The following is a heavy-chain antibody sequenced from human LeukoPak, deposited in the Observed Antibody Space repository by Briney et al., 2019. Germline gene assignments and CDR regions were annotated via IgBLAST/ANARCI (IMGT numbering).Heavy chain of an antibody. J-gene: IGHJ2*01. Sequence: SVKVSCKASGATFSSYAISWVRQAPGQGLEWTGGIIPIFGTANYAHKFQVRVTITVDESTSTAYMQLSSLRSEDTAVYDCARGAGDYWYFDLWGGGTLVTVP. CDR1: GATFSSYA. D-gene: IGHD4-17*01. V-gene: IGHV1-69*01. CDR2: IIPIFGTA. CDR3: ARGAGDYWYFDL.